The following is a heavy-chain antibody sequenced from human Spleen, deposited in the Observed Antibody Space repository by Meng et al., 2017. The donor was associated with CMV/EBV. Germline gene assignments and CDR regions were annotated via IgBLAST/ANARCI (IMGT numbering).Heavy chain of an antibody. CDR2: ISPKSGGT. CDR1: GYTFTSYG. CDR3: ARTSMAVPGSFDF. D-gene: IGHD6-19*01. Sequence: ASVKVSCKASGYTFTSYGISWVRQAPGQGPEWMGWISPKSGGTRYAQNFQGRVTMTRDTSISTAYMDLSRLRSDDTAVYYCARTSMAVPGSFDFWGQGTLVTVSS. J-gene: IGHJ4*02. V-gene: IGHV1-2*02.